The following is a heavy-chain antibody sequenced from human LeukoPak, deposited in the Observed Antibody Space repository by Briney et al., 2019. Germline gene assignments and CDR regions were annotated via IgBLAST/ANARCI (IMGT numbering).Heavy chain of an antibody. CDR2: INPKDGTT. CDR1: GYTFTSYY. Sequence: ASVKASCKASGYTFTSYYMHWVRQAPGQGLEWMGIINPKDGTTTYAQKFQGRLTMTRDTSTSTVYMELNRLRSDDTAVYYCARDAYKRGWYLISWGQGTLVTVSS. V-gene: IGHV1-46*01. CDR3: ARDAYKRGWYLIS. D-gene: IGHD6-19*01. J-gene: IGHJ5*02.